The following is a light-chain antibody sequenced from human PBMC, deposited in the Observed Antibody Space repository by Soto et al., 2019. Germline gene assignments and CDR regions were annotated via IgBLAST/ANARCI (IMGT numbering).Light chain of an antibody. CDR1: QNVNSNY. CDR3: QQYDFLPPVT. CDR2: GAS. V-gene: IGKV3-20*01. J-gene: IGKJ3*01. Sequence: ELVLTQSPGTLSLSPGERATLSCRASQNVNSNYLAWSQQKPGQAPRLLIYGASSRATGIPDRFTGSGSGTDFTLIINRLEPEDFAVYYCQQYDFLPPVTFGPGTKVD.